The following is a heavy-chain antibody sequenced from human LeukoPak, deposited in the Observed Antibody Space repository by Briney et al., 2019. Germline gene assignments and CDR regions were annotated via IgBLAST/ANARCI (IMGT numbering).Heavy chain of an antibody. J-gene: IGHJ4*02. CDR1: GGSISSYY. V-gene: IGHV4-59*01. CDR3: ARDVGGRDGFAGIDY. D-gene: IGHD5-24*01. CDR2: IYYSGST. Sequence: SETLSLTCTVSGGSISSYYWSWIRQPPGKGLEWIGYIYYSGSTNYNPSLKSRVTISVDTSKNQFSLKLSSVTAADTAVYYCARDVGGRDGFAGIDYWGQGTLVTVSS.